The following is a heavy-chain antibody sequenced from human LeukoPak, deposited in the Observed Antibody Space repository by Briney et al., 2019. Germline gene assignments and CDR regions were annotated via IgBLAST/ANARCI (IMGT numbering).Heavy chain of an antibody. CDR1: GDSVSGNSAVA. Sequence: SQTLSLTCAISGDSVSGNSAVAWNWLTQSPSRGLEWLGRRYYRSKWNNDYAVSVKSQIPINPDTSKNQFSLHLTSVTPEDTAVYYCARGRNSGFDYWGQGTLVTVSS. CDR3: ARGRNSGFDY. V-gene: IGHV6-1*01. D-gene: IGHD2/OR15-2a*01. CDR2: RYYRSKWNN. J-gene: IGHJ4*02.